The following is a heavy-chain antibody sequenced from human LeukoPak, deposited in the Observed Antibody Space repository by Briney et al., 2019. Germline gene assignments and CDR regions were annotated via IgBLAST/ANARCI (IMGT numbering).Heavy chain of an antibody. V-gene: IGHV3-30*04. CDR2: ISYDGSNQ. J-gene: IGHJ4*02. Sequence: GGSLRLSCAASGFTFITYAMHWVRQAPGKGLEWVAVISYDGSNQYYADSVKGRFTISRDNSKSTLYLQMNSLRTEDTALYYCARAFSVETPDYWGQGTLVTISS. CDR3: ARAFSVETPDY. CDR1: GFTFITYA.